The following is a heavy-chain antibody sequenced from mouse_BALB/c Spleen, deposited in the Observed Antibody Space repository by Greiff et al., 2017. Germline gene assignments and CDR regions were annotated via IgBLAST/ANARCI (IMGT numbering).Heavy chain of an antibody. CDR3: ARDGGNYPYYYAMDY. D-gene: IGHD1-1*02. V-gene: IGHV2-6-7*01. CDR2: IWGDGST. CDR1: GFSLTGYG. Sequence: VKLMESGPGLVAPSQSLSITCTVSGFSLTGYGVNWVRQPPGKGLEWLGMIWGDGSTDYNSALKSRLSISKDNSKSQVFLKMNSLQTDDTARYYCARDGGNYPYYYAMDYWGQGTSVTVSS. J-gene: IGHJ4*01.